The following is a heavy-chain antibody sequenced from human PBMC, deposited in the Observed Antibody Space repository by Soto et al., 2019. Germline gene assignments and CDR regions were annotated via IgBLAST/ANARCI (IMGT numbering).Heavy chain of an antibody. CDR2: INHSGST. J-gene: IGHJ6*02. V-gene: IGHV4-34*01. CDR1: GGSFSGYY. CDR3: ALMTRRYYYGLDA. Sequence: QVQLQQWGAGLLKPSETLSLTCAVYGGSFSGYYWSWIRQPPGKGLEWIGEINHSGSTNYNPSLTRPVTISVLTYKTQLSPKLSSGTAAATAVHYCALMTRRYYYGLDAWCQGTPVTVSS.